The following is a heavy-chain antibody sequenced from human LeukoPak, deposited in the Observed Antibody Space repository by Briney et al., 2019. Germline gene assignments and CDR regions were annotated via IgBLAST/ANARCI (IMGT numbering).Heavy chain of an antibody. J-gene: IGHJ4*02. CDR1: GFTFSSYS. CDR3: ARDLRAYGDDY. CDR2: ISSSSTI. Sequence: GGSLRLSCAASGFTFSSYSMNWVRQAPGKGLEWVSYISSSSTIYYADSVKGRFTISRDNAKNSLYLQMNSLRAEDTAVYYCARDLRAYGDDYWGQGTLVTVSS. D-gene: IGHD4-17*01. V-gene: IGHV3-48*01.